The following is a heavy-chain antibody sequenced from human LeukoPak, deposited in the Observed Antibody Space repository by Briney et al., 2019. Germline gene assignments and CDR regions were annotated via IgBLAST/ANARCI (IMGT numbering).Heavy chain of an antibody. Sequence: ASVKVSCRASGYTFTSYGISWVRQAPGQGLEWMGWINPNSGGTNYIQKFQGRVTMTRDTSISTAYMELSRLTSDDTAVYYCARGRRFDPWGQGTLVTVSS. V-gene: IGHV1-2*02. CDR1: GYTFTSYG. CDR3: ARGRRFDP. CDR2: INPNSGGT. J-gene: IGHJ5*02.